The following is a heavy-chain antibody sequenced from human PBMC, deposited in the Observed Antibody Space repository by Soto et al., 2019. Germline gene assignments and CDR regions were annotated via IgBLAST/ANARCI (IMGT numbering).Heavy chain of an antibody. CDR2: IYYSGST. D-gene: IGHD2-21*02. CDR1: GGSISSYY. Sequence: SETLSLTCTVSGGSISSYYWSWIRQPPGKGLEWIGYIYYSGSTNYNHSLKSRVTISVDTSKNQFSLKLSSVTAADTAVYYCASVRSDCGGDCYPSLYFQHWGQGTLVTVSS. CDR3: ASVRSDCGGDCYPSLYFQH. J-gene: IGHJ1*01. V-gene: IGHV4-59*01.